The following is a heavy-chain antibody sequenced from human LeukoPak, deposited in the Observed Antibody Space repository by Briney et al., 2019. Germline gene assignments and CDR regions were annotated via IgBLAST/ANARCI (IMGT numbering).Heavy chain of an antibody. CDR1: GFTFSSYG. CDR3: AKDALWFGEGWYYYMDV. CDR2: IRYDGSNK. D-gene: IGHD3-10*01. J-gene: IGHJ6*03. Sequence: PGGSLRLSCAASGFTFSSYGMHWVRQAPGKGLEWVAFIRYDGSNKYYADSVKGRFTISRDNSKNTLYLQMSSLRAEDTAVYYCAKDALWFGEGWYYYMDVWGKGTTVTVSS. V-gene: IGHV3-30*02.